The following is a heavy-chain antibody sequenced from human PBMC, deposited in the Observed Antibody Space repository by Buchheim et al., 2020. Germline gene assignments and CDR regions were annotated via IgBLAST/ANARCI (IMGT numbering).Heavy chain of an antibody. Sequence: QVQLQESGPGLVKPSETLSLTCTVSGGSVSSGDYCWSWIRQPPGKGLEWIGYIYYSGSTNYNPSLKSRVTISVDTSKNQFSLKLSSVTAADTAVYYCARSGGSGPFAFDYWGQGTL. J-gene: IGHJ4*02. CDR3: ARSGGSGPFAFDY. D-gene: IGHD3-10*01. CDR2: IYYSGST. CDR1: GGSVSSGDYC. V-gene: IGHV4-61*08.